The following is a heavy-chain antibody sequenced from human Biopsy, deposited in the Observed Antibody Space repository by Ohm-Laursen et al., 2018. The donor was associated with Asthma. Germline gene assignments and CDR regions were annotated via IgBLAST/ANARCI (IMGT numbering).Heavy chain of an antibody. J-gene: IGHJ4*02. CDR2: INSIFGTT. V-gene: IGHV1-69*13. CDR1: GGTFNAYV. CDR3: ARKAGSCISRTCYSLDF. D-gene: IGHD2-2*01. Sequence: SVKVSCKSLGGTFNAYVIGWVRQAPGQGLEWMGGINSIFGTTTYPQKFQDRVTITADDSTSTVYMELSSLRSEDTAVYYCARKAGSCISRTCYSLDFWGQGTLVTVSS.